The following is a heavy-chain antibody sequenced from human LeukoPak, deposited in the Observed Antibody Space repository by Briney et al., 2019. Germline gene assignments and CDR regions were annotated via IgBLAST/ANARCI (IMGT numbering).Heavy chain of an antibody. V-gene: IGHV3-30-3*01. Sequence: GRSLRLSCAASGFTFSSYAMHWVRQAPGKGLEWVAVISYDGSNKYYADSVEGRFTISRDNSKNTLYLQMNSLRAEDTAVYYCAREKGTGSYPYYFDYWGQGTLVTVSS. CDR2: ISYDGSNK. J-gene: IGHJ4*02. D-gene: IGHD3-10*01. CDR1: GFTFSSYA. CDR3: AREKGTGSYPYYFDY.